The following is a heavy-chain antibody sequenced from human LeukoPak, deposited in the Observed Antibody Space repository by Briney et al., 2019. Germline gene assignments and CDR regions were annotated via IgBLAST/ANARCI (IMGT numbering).Heavy chain of an antibody. D-gene: IGHD6-19*01. Sequence: SQTLSLTCTVSGGSISSGGYYWSWIRQHPGKGLEWIGYIYYSGSTYYNPSLKSRVTISVDTSKNQFSLKLSSVTAADTAVYYCARHRRLAVAGFDFWGQGTLVTVSS. V-gene: IGHV4-31*03. CDR2: IYYSGST. CDR1: GGSISSGGYY. J-gene: IGHJ4*02. CDR3: ARHRRLAVAGFDF.